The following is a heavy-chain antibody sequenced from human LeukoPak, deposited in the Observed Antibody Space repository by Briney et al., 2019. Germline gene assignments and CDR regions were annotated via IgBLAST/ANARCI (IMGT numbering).Heavy chain of an antibody. CDR1: GDSYDIYV. Sequence: SVKVSCKASGDSYDIYVINWVRQAPGQGLEWMGRIIPIFNTANYAQKFQGRVTITADKSTTTAYMELTNLRSDDTAVYFCARNCGGGANCYNLFGMDVWGQGTTVTVSS. V-gene: IGHV1-69*06. D-gene: IGHD2-21*01. J-gene: IGHJ6*02. CDR3: ARNCGGGANCYNLFGMDV. CDR2: IIPIFNTA.